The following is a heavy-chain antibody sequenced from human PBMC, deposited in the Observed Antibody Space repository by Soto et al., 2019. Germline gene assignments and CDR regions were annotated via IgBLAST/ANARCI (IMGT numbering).Heavy chain of an antibody. Sequence: PSETLSLTCAVYGGSFSGYYWSWIRQPPGKGLEWIGEINHLGSINYNPSLKGRVTMSVDTSKNQFSLTLNSVTAADTATYYCARGGISHWAYFYYMDVWDRGTTVTVSS. D-gene: IGHD2-21*01. CDR1: GGSFSGYY. CDR3: ARGGISHWAYFYYMDV. J-gene: IGHJ6*03. CDR2: INHLGSI. V-gene: IGHV4-34*01.